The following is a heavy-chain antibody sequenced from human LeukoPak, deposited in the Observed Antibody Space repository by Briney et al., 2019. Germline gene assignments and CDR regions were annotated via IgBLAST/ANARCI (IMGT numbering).Heavy chain of an antibody. CDR2: TYYRSTWYN. D-gene: IGHD2-2*01. Sequence: SQTLSLTCAISGDSVSSNSVTWNWIRQSPSRGLEWLGRTYYRSTWYNEYAVSVRGRITVNPNTSKNQFSLHLNSVTPEDTAVYYCARRLTQYDCFDPWGQGILVTVSS. CDR1: GDSVSSNSVT. V-gene: IGHV6-1*01. CDR3: ARRLTQYDCFDP. J-gene: IGHJ5*02.